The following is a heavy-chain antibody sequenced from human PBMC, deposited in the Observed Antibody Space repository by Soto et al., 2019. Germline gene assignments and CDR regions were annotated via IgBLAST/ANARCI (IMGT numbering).Heavy chain of an antibody. Sequence: PSETLSLTCTVSCGSISSYYWSWIRQPPGKGLEWIGYIYYSGSTNYNPSLKSRVTISVDTSKNQFSLKLSSVTAADTAVYYCARSLIAVAGRDYYYYGMDVWGQGTTVTVSS. V-gene: IGHV4-59*01. CDR2: IYYSGST. J-gene: IGHJ6*02. CDR1: CGSISSYY. CDR3: ARSLIAVAGRDYYYYGMDV. D-gene: IGHD6-19*01.